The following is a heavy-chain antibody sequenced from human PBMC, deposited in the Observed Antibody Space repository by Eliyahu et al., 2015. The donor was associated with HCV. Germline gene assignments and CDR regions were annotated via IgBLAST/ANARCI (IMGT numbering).Heavy chain of an antibody. D-gene: IGHD2-2*01. CDR1: GFNFDDYT. CDR3: AKDGLGSCSSTRCPTHSYYYFMDV. CDR2: ISXXGGGT. J-gene: IGHJ6*03. V-gene: IGHV3-43*01. Sequence: EVQLVESGGDVVQPGGSLRLSCVASGFNFDDYTXQWVXQPPGKGLEWVSXISXXGGGTHYADSVKGRFTISRDNSKNSLYLQMNSLTTEDTALYYCAKDGLGSCSSTRCPTHSYYYFMDVWGKGTTVTVSS.